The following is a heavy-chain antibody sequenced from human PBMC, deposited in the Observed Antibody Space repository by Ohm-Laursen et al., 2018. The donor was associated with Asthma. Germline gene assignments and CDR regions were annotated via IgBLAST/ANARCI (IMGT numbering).Heavy chain of an antibody. CDR2: ISYDGSNK. V-gene: IGHV3-30-3*01. Sequence: SLRLSCAASGFTFSSYAMHWVRQAPGKGLEWVAVISYDGSNKYYADSVKGRFTISRDNSKNTLYLQMNSLRAEDTAVYYCARDSRTDYFDYWGQGTLVTVYS. D-gene: IGHD6-13*01. J-gene: IGHJ4*02. CDR1: GFTFSSYA. CDR3: ARDSRTDYFDY.